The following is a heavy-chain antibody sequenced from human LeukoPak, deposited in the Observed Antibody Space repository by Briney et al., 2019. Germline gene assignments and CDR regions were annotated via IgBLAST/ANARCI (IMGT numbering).Heavy chain of an antibody. D-gene: IGHD3-10*01. CDR1: GFTVSSNY. CDR3: ARAPGILLWFGELSL. CDR2: IYSGGST. Sequence: GGSLRLSCAASGFTVSSNYMSWVRQAPGKGLEWVSVIYSGGSTYYADSVKGGFTISRDNSKNTLYLQMNSLRAEDTAVYYCARAPGILLWFGELSLWGQGTLVTVSS. V-gene: IGHV3-66*01. J-gene: IGHJ4*02.